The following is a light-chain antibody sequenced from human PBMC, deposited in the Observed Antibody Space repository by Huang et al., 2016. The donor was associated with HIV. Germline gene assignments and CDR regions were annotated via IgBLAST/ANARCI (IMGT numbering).Light chain of an antibody. Sequence: VIWMTQSPSLLSASAGDKVTITCRISQGISNYLAWYQQKPEKAPDLLIYGSSTVRSGVPSRFSGSGAGTDFTRTISYLQSEDFAIYYCQQYYSFPLTFGGGTKVEIK. V-gene: IGKV1D-8*01. CDR3: QQYYSFPLT. CDR2: GSS. CDR1: QGISNY. J-gene: IGKJ4*01.